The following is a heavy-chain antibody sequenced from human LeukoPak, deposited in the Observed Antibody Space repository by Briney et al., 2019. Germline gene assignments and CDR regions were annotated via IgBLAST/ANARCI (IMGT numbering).Heavy chain of an antibody. CDR1: GFTFSSYA. V-gene: IGHV3-23*01. CDR2: ISGSGGST. Sequence: GGSLRLSCAASGFTFSSYAMSWVRQAPGKGLEWVSAISGSGGSTYYADSVKGRFTISRDNSKNTLYLQMNSLRAEDTAVYYCAKPPTPLKYYDILTGYYPLDYFDYWGQGTLVTVSS. J-gene: IGHJ4*02. D-gene: IGHD3-9*01. CDR3: AKPPTPLKYYDILTGYYPLDYFDY.